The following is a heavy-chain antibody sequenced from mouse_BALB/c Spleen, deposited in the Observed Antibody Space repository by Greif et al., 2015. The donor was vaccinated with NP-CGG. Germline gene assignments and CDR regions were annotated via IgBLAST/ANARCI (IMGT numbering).Heavy chain of an antibody. J-gene: IGHJ2*01. CDR3: ARERRSTSHYFDY. Sequence: EVQLVESGGGLVQPGGSRKLSCAASGFTFSSFGMHWVRQAPEKGLEWVAYISSGSSTIYYADTVKGRFTISRDNPKNTLFLQMTSLRSEDTAMYYCARERRSTSHYFDYWGQGTTLTVSS. CDR1: GFTFSSFG. V-gene: IGHV5-17*02. D-gene: IGHD2-1*01. CDR2: ISSGSSTI.